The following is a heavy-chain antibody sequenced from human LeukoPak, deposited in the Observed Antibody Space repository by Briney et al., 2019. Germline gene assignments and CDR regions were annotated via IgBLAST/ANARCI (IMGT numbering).Heavy chain of an antibody. CDR1: GFTFSSYG. Sequence: PGRSLRLSCAASGFTFSSYGMHWVRQAPGKGLEWVAVIWYDGSNKYYADSVKGRFTTSRDNSKNTLYLQMNSLRAEDTAVYYCARSYSYGIFDYWGQGTLVTVSS. CDR3: ARSYSYGIFDY. CDR2: IWYDGSNK. D-gene: IGHD5-18*01. J-gene: IGHJ4*02. V-gene: IGHV3-33*01.